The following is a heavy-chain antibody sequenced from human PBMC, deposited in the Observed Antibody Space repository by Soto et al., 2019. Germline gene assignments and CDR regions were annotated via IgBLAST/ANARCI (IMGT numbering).Heavy chain of an antibody. V-gene: IGHV4-61*08. CDR2: IYSSGSA. J-gene: IGHJ6*02. CDR3: ARGFSSVSMDA. CDR1: GDSVSSGGYY. D-gene: IGHD6-19*01. Sequence: SETLSLTCTVSGDSVSSGGYYWSWIRQPPGKGLEWIGYIYSSGSANYNPSLKRRVTISRDTSKNQIPLKVASVTAADTSGYYCARGFSSVSMDAWGQGTTVTVSS.